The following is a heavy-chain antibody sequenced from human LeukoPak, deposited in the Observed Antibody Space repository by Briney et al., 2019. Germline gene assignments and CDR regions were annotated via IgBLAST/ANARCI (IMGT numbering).Heavy chain of an antibody. V-gene: IGHV4-59*08. D-gene: IGHD1-26*01. CDR1: GASINSHY. J-gene: IGHJ4*02. CDR3: ASLGGTYDY. CDR2: LYYTGIT. Sequence: PSETLSLTCTVSGASINSHYWSWIRQPPGKGLEWIGYLYYTGITNFSPSLKSRVAISIDSSKNQVTLKLTSVTAADTAVYYCASLGGTYDYWGQGALVTVSS.